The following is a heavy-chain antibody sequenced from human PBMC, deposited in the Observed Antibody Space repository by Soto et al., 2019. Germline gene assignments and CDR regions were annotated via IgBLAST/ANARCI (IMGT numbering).Heavy chain of an antibody. V-gene: IGHV4-30-4*01. D-gene: IGHD5-12*01. CDR3: ARAIVVTVGGMDV. CDR2: IYYSGSS. J-gene: IGHJ6*02. Sequence: QVQLQESGPRLVKPSQTLSLTCTVSGGSISNADYYWSWVRQPPGKGLEWIGYIYYSGSSFFNPSLKSRVTMSKDTSKNQFSLRLTSVTAADTAVYYCARAIVVTVGGMDVWGRGTTVTVSS. CDR1: GGSISNADYY.